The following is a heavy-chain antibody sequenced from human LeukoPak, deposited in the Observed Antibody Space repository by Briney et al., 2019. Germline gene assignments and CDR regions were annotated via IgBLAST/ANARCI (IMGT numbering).Heavy chain of an antibody. D-gene: IGHD3-10*01. CDR1: GGSISSSSYY. V-gene: IGHV4-39*07. CDR2: IYYSGST. Sequence: SETLSLTCTVSGGSISSSSYYWGWIRQPPGKGLEWIGSIYYSGSTYYNPSLKSRVTISVDTSKNQFSLKLSSVTAADTAVYYCARDRFYHELPPAGFNNGSERPGDAFDIWGQGTLVTVSS. CDR3: ARDRFYHELPPAGFNNGSERPGDAFDI. J-gene: IGHJ4*02.